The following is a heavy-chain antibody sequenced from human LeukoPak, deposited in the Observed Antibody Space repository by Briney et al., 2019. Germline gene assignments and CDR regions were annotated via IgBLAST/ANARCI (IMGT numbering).Heavy chain of an antibody. Sequence: PSETLSLTCAVYGESFSGYYRTWIRQPPGKGLEWIGDINHSGSSNYNPSLKSRVTISVDTSKNQFSLKLSSVTAADTAVYYCARPNHCSGTNCNDAFDIWGQGTMVTVSS. V-gene: IGHV4-34*01. CDR3: ARPNHCSGTNCNDAFDI. CDR1: GESFSGYY. CDR2: INHSGSS. J-gene: IGHJ3*02. D-gene: IGHD2-2*01.